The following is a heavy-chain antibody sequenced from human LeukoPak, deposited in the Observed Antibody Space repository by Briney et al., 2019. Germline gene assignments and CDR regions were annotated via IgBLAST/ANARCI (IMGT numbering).Heavy chain of an antibody. CDR1: GFTLDTYL. CDR3: APTGLP. J-gene: IGHJ5*02. Sequence: GGALRLSCAAPGFTLDTYLMSGVRPAPGKGLEWLSIINGIGDSTKYADSVKGRFTISRDNAKNSLYLQMNSLRVEDTALYYCAPTGLPWGQGTLVTVSS. CDR2: INGIGDST. D-gene: IGHD3-10*01. V-gene: IGHV3-20*04.